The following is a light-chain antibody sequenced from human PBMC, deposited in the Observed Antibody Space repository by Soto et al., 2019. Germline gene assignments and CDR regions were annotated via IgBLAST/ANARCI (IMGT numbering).Light chain of an antibody. CDR1: HSVSSY. J-gene: IGKJ1*01. Sequence: EIVLTQSPATLSLSPGERATLSCWASHSVSSYLAWYQQKPGQPPRLLIYDASTRATGVPHRFSGSGSGTDFTLTISSLEPEDVAVYYCQQCSNSPRTFGQGTKVDIK. CDR3: QQCSNSPRT. V-gene: IGKV3-11*01. CDR2: DAS.